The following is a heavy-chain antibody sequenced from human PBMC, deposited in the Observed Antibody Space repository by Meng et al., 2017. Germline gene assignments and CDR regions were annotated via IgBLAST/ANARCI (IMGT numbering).Heavy chain of an antibody. D-gene: IGHD6-13*01. CDR2: IYTSGST. J-gene: IGHJ4*02. V-gene: IGHV4-4*07. CDR1: GGSISSYY. CDR3: ATGIAAAGLYYFDY. Sequence: QGRLQESGPGPVKPSATLSLTGTVSGGSISSYYWSWIRQPAGKGLEWIGRIYTSGSTNYNPSLKSRVTMSVDTSKNQFSLKLSSVTAADTAVYYCATGIAAAGLYYFDYWGQGTLVTVSS.